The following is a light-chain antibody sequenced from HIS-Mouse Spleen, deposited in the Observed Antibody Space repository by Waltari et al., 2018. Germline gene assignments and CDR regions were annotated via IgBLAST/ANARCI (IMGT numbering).Light chain of an antibody. CDR2: DVS. CDR3: SSYTSSSFNVV. CDR1: SRDVGGYNY. Sequence: QSALTQPASVSGSPGQSITISCTGPSRDVGGYNYVSWYQQHPGKAPKLMIYDVSNRPSGVSNRFSGSKSGNTASLTISGLQAEDEADYYCSSYTSSSFNVVFGGGTKLTVL. V-gene: IGLV2-14*03. J-gene: IGLJ2*01.